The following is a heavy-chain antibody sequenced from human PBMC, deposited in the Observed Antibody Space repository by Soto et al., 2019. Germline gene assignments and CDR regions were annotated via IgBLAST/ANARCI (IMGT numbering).Heavy chain of an antibody. Sequence: SETLSLTCTVSGGSISSYYWSWIRQPPGKGLEWIGYIYYSGSTNYNPSLKSRVTISVDTSKNQFSLKLSSVTAADTAVYYCARLSRGSRAGMDVWGQGTTVTVSS. V-gene: IGHV4-59*08. CDR3: ARLSRGSRAGMDV. CDR2: IYYSGST. CDR1: GGSISSYY. D-gene: IGHD3-16*01. J-gene: IGHJ6*02.